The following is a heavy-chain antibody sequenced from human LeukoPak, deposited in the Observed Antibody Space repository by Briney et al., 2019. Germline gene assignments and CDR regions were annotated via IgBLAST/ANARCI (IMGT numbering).Heavy chain of an antibody. D-gene: IGHD3-22*01. V-gene: IGHV3-7*01. J-gene: IGHJ4*02. CDR3: ARGGLAYDSSGYYGY. CDR2: INQDESSK. CDR1: GFTFSSYW. Sequence: GGSLRLSCAVSGFTFSSYWMGWVRQAPGKGLAWVANINQDESSKYYEDSVKGRFTISRDNTDNSLYLQMNSLRAEDTAVYYCARGGLAYDSSGYYGYWGQGTLVTVSS.